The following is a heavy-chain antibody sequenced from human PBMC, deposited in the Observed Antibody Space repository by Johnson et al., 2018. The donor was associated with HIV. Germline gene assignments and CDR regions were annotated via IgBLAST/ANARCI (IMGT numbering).Heavy chain of an antibody. Sequence: VQLVEYGGGVVRPGGSLRLSCAASGFTFDDYGMTWVRQAPGKGLEWVSGIDWNGGSSGYADSVKGRFSISRDNGKNSLYLQMNSLRAEATALYYCARGAYSSSWHASDASDIWGQGTMVTVSS. D-gene: IGHD6-13*01. CDR2: IDWNGGSS. CDR1: GFTFDDYG. CDR3: ARGAYSSSWHASDASDI. V-gene: IGHV3-20*04. J-gene: IGHJ3*02.